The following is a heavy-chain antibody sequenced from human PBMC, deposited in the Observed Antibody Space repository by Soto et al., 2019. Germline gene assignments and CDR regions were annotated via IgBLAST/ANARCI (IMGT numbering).Heavy chain of an antibody. J-gene: IGHJ4*02. D-gene: IGHD4-17*01. CDR3: ARGFTYGDYDALDS. CDR1: GFTFSSYG. V-gene: IGHV3-33*01. CDR2: IWYDGSNK. Sequence: PGRSLRISCAASGFTFSSYGMHWVRQAPGKGLEWVAVIWYDGSNKYYADSVKGRFTISRDNSKNTLYLQMNSLRAEDTAVYYCARGFTYGDYDALDSWDQGTLAPVAS.